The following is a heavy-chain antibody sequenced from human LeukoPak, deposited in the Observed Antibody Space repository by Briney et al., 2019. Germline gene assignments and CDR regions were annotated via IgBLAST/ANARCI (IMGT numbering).Heavy chain of an antibody. CDR1: GYTFTSYG. CDR3: ARGYYYGDSIRDFDY. V-gene: IGHV1-18*01. Sequence: GASVKVSCKASGYTFTSYGISWVRQAPGQRLEWMGWISAYNGNTNYAQKLQGRVTMTTDTSTSTAYMELRSLRSDDTAVYYCARGYYYGDSIRDFDYWGQGTLVTVSS. J-gene: IGHJ4*02. CDR2: ISAYNGNT. D-gene: IGHD4-17*01.